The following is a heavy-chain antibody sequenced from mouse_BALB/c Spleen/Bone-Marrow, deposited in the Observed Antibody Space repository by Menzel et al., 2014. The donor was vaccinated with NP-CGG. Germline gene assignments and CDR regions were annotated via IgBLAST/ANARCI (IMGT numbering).Heavy chain of an antibody. J-gene: IGHJ3*01. D-gene: IGHD4-1*01. CDR2: ISDGGSYT. CDR1: GFTFSDYY. Sequence: DVMLVESGGDLVKPGGSLRLSCAASGFTFSDYYMYWIRQTPEKRLEWVATISDGGSYTNYADSVKGRFTISRDNAKNNLYLQMSSLKSEDTAMYYCTRGLGWFGYCGQGTLVTVSA. V-gene: IGHV5-4*02. CDR3: TRGLGWFGY.